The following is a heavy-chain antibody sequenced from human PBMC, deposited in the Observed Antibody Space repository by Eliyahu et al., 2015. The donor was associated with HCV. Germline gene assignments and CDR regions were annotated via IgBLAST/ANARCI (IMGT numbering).Heavy chain of an antibody. CDR3: VKDYCGGDCYLFD. CDR2: ISGTGAXT. Sequence: SGGGLVQPGGSLRLSCAASGFTFSTYAMSWVRQAPGKGLEWISDISGTGAXTFYADSVKGRFTISRDNSKNTLYLQMKSXXAEDTAVYYCVKDYCGGDCYLFDWGQGTLVTVSS. J-gene: IGHJ4*02. V-gene: IGHV3-23*01. CDR1: GFTFSTYA. D-gene: IGHD2-21*02.